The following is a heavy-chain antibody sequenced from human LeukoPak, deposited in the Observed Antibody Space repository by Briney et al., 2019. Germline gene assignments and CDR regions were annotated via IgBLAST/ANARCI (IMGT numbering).Heavy chain of an antibody. V-gene: IGHV3-9*01. J-gene: IGHJ6*03. CDR2: ISWNSGSI. CDR3: ARVQLVDYYYYSYMDV. Sequence: PGGSLRLSCAASGFTFDDYAMHWVRQAPGKGLEWVAGISWNSGSIDYADSVKGRFTISRDNAKNSLYLQMNSLRAEDTALYYCARVQLVDYYYYSYMDVWGKGTTVTVSS. CDR1: GFTFDDYA. D-gene: IGHD6-6*01.